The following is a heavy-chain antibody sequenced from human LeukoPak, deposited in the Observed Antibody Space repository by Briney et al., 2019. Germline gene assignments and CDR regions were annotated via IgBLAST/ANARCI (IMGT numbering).Heavy chain of an antibody. CDR2: ISSNGGST. V-gene: IGHV3-64*01. CDR1: GFTFSSYA. D-gene: IGHD5-12*01. Sequence: PGGSLRLSCAASGFTFSSYAMHWVRQAPGKGLEYVSAISSNGGSTYYANSVKGRFTISRDNSKNTLYLQMGSLRAEDMAVYHCARDPVLGGYDFGDMESSYFDYWGQGTLVTVSS. J-gene: IGHJ4*02. CDR3: ARDPVLGGYDFGDMESSYFDY.